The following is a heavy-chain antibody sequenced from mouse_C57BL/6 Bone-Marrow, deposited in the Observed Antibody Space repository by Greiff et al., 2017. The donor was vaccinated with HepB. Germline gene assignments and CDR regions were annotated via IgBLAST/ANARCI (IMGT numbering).Heavy chain of an antibody. CDR1: GYTFTSYG. Sequence: QVQLQQSGAELARPGASVKLSCKASGYTFTSYGISWVKQRTGQGLEWIGEIYPRSGNNYYNEKFKGKATLTADKSSSTAYIELRSLTSEDSAVYFCARLRPWYFDVWGTGTTVTVSS. J-gene: IGHJ1*03. V-gene: IGHV1-81*01. CDR2: IYPRSGNN. D-gene: IGHD1-1*01. CDR3: ARLRPWYFDV.